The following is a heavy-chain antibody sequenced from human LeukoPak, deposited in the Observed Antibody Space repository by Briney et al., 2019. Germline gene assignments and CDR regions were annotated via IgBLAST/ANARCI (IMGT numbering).Heavy chain of an antibody. V-gene: IGHV1-69*05. D-gene: IGHD3-22*01. CDR3: ARAPYYYDSSGYYNWYFDL. J-gene: IGHJ2*01. Sequence: SVKVSCNASGGTFSSYAISWVRQAPGQGLEWMGGIIPIFGTANYAQKFQGRVTITTDESTSTAYMELSSLRSEDTAVYYCARAPYYYDSSGYYNWYFDLWGRGTLVTVSS. CDR1: GGTFSSYA. CDR2: IIPIFGTA.